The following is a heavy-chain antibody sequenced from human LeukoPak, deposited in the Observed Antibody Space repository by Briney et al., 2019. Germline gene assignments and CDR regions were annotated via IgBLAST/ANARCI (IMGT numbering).Heavy chain of an antibody. V-gene: IGHV3-21*01. CDR1: GFPFSSYS. CDR3: ARDLGPAMVRGVIVY. Sequence: GGSLSLSFAASGFPFSSYSMNWVRQAPGKGLEWVSSISSSSSYIYYADSVKGRFTISRDNAKNSLYLQMNSLRAEDTAVYYCARDLGPAMVRGVIVYWGQGTLVTVSS. CDR2: ISSSSSYI. J-gene: IGHJ4*02. D-gene: IGHD3-10*01.